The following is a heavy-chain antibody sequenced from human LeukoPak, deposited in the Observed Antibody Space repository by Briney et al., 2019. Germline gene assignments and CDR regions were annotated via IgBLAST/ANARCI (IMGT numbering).Heavy chain of an antibody. Sequence: PGRSLRLSCAASGFTFDDYAMHWVRQAPGKGLEWVSGISWNSGSIGYADSVKGRFTISRDNAKNSLYLQMNSQRAEDTALYYCAKDFQDYGDHTFDYWGQGTLVTVSS. V-gene: IGHV3-9*01. CDR3: AKDFQDYGDHTFDY. CDR2: ISWNSGSI. CDR1: GFTFDDYA. D-gene: IGHD4-17*01. J-gene: IGHJ4*02.